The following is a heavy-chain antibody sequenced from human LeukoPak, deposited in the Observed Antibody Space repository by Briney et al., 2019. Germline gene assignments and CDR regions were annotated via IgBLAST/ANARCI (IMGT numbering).Heavy chain of an antibody. J-gene: IGHJ4*02. D-gene: IGHD2-15*01. CDR3: ARGASGGSYTLFDY. V-gene: IGHV3-20*01. CDR2: INWNGGST. CDR1: GFTFDDYG. Sequence: GGSLRLSCAASGFTFDDYGMSWVRQAPGKGLEWVSGINWNGGSTGYADSVKGRFTISRDNAKNSLYLQMNSLRAEDTALYRCARGASGGSYTLFDYWGQGTLVTVSS.